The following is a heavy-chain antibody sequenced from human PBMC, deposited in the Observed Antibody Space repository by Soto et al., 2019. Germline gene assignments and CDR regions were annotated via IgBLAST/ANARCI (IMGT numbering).Heavy chain of an antibody. CDR1: GGSFSGYY. V-gene: IGHV4-34*01. J-gene: IGHJ6*03. CDR3: ARGGGTGYCSGGSCETYYYYMDV. CDR2: INHSGST. Sequence: QVQLQQWGAGLLKPSETLSLTCAVYGGSFSGYYWSWIRQPPGKGLEWIGEINHSGSTNYNPSLKSRVTTSVDTSKNQFSLKLSSVTAADTAVYYCARGGGTGYCSGGSCETYYYYMDVWGKGTTVTVSS. D-gene: IGHD2-15*01.